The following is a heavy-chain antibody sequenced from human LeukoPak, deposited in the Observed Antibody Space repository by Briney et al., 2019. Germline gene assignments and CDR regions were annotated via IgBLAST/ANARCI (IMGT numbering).Heavy chain of an antibody. V-gene: IGHV4-4*07. CDR2: IYTSGST. J-gene: IGHJ4*02. D-gene: IGHD2-2*01. CDR1: GGSISSYY. Sequence: SETLSLTCTVSGGSISSYYWSWIRQPAGKGLEWIGGIYTSGSTNYNPSLKSRVTMSLDTSKNQFSLKLSSVTAADTAVYYCARRYCSSTSCSFDYWGQGTLVTVSS. CDR3: ARRYCSSTSCSFDY.